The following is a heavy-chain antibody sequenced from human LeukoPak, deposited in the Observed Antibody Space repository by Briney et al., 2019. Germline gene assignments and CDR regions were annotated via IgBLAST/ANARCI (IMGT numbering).Heavy chain of an antibody. Sequence: PSETLSLTCTVSGGSISSSSYYWGWIRQPPGKGLEWIGSIFYSGSTYYNPSLKSRVTISVDTSKNQFSLKLSSVTAADTAVYYCVRQIRMYGSNTGWFDPWGQGTLVTVSS. CDR1: GGSISSSSYY. J-gene: IGHJ5*02. CDR3: VRQIRMYGSNTGWFDP. CDR2: IFYSGST. D-gene: IGHD6-13*01. V-gene: IGHV4-39*01.